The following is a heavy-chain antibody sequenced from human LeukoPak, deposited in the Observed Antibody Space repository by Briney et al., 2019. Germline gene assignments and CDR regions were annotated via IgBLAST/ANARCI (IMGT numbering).Heavy chain of an antibody. D-gene: IGHD4-17*01. Sequence: GGPLGLSCAASGFTFSSYGMHWVRRAPAKGLEGVAFIRYDGSNKYYADSVKGRFTISRDNSKNTLYLQMNSLRAEDTAVYYCAKGRTVTMPQYFDYWGQGTLVTVSS. CDR1: GFTFSSYG. V-gene: IGHV3-30*02. J-gene: IGHJ4*02. CDR3: AKGRTVTMPQYFDY. CDR2: IRYDGSNK.